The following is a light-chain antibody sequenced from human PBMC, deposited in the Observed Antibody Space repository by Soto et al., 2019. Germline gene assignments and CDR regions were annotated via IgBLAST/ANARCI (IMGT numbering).Light chain of an antibody. V-gene: IGKV3-20*01. CDR2: GAS. CDR3: QHYGSSPLT. CDR1: QSVSSSY. J-gene: IGKJ4*01. Sequence: EIVLTQSPGTLSLSPGERATLSCRASQSVSSSYLAWYQQKPGQAPRLLIYGASSRATGTPDRFSGSRSGPEFTLTINRLESEDFAMYYCQHYGSSPLTFGGGTKVDI.